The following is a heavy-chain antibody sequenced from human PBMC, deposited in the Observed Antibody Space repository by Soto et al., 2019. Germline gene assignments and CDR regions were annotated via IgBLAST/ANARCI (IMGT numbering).Heavy chain of an antibody. Sequence: ASVKVSCKASGYTFTSYDINWVRQATGQGLEWMGWMNPNSGNTGYAQKFQGRVTMTRNTSISTAYMELSSLRSEDTAVYYCARGKLDIVVVPAARGGGSYYYYYGMDVWGQGTTVTVPS. CDR3: ARGKLDIVVVPAARGGGSYYYYYGMDV. D-gene: IGHD2-2*03. CDR2: MNPNSGNT. J-gene: IGHJ6*02. V-gene: IGHV1-8*01. CDR1: GYTFTSYD.